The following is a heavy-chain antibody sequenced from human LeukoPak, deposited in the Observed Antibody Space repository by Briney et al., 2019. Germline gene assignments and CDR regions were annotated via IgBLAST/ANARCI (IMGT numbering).Heavy chain of an antibody. Sequence: GGSLRLSCAASGFTFSSYAMSWVRQAPGHALEWVAAISGSGGSTYYADSVKRRFTISRDNSKNTLYLQMNSLRAEDTAVYYCAKDIVVVVAAPHYFDYWGQGTLVTVSS. CDR1: GFTFSSYA. CDR3: AKDIVVVVAAPHYFDY. D-gene: IGHD2-15*01. J-gene: IGHJ4*02. V-gene: IGHV3-23*01. CDR2: ISGSGGST.